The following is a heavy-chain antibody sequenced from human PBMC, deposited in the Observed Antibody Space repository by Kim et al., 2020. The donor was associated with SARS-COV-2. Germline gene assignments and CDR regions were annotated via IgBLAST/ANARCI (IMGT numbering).Heavy chain of an antibody. CDR1: GFPFLNGW. V-gene: IGHV3-15*01. J-gene: IGHJ4*02. D-gene: IGHD3-16*01. CDR3: TTDGGISHRTLFDY. CDR2: IKSLRDGGTP. Sequence: GGSLRLSCEVSGFPFLNGWVGWVRQGPRKGLEWVARIKSLRDGGTPDYAASVKDRFVVSRDASRNMVSLQMRSLKMDDTGVYYCTTDGGISHRTLFDYWGRGSLVTVSS.